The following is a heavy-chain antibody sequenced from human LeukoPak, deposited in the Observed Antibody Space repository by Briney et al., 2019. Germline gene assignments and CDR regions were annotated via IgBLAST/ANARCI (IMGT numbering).Heavy chain of an antibody. Sequence: ASVTVSCTASGYTFTSYYMHWVRQAPGQGLEWMGIINPSGGSTSYAQKFQGRVTMTRDTSTSTVYMEQSSLRSEDTAVYYCARNNFDVLAGFTVYGAFDIWGQGTMVTVSS. J-gene: IGHJ3*02. CDR2: INPSGGST. CDR3: ARNNFDVLAGFTVYGAFDI. CDR1: GYTFTSYY. D-gene: IGHD3-9*01. V-gene: IGHV1-46*01.